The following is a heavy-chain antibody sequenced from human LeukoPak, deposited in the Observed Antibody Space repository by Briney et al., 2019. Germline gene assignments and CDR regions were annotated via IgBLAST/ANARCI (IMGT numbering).Heavy chain of an antibody. D-gene: IGHD6-19*01. CDR1: GGSISSSSYY. V-gene: IGHV4-39*01. Sequence: PSETLSLTCTVSGGSISSSSYYWGWIRQPPGKGLEWIGTIDYSGSTYYNPSLKSRVTISVDTSKNQLSLKLSSVTAADTAIYYCANIVNSSGWRWGGLGTLVTVSS. CDR2: IDYSGST. CDR3: ANIVNSSGWRW. J-gene: IGHJ4*02.